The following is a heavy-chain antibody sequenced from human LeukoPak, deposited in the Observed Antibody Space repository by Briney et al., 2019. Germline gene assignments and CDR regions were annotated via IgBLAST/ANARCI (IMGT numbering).Heavy chain of an antibody. CDR1: GYSFTSYW. V-gene: IGHV5-51*01. Sequence: GESLKISCKGSGYSFTSYWIGWVRQMPGKGLEWMGIIYPGDSDTRYSPSFQGQVTISADKSISTAYLQWSSLKASDTAMYYCARRKYGSGRDPYYFDYWGQGTLVTVSS. CDR3: ARRKYGSGRDPYYFDY. CDR2: IYPGDSDT. D-gene: IGHD3-10*01. J-gene: IGHJ4*02.